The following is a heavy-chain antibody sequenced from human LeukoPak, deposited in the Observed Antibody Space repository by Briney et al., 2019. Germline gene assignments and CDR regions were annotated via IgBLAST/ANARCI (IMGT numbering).Heavy chain of an antibody. V-gene: IGHV4-59*01. CDR2: IYYSGST. CDR3: AGGASTSSYFDY. CDR1: GGSFSGYY. J-gene: IGHJ4*02. D-gene: IGHD2-2*01. Sequence: SETLSLTCAVYGGSFSGYYWSWIRQPPGKGLEWIGYIYYSGSTNYNPSLKSRVTISVDTSKNQFSLKLSSVTAADTAVYYCAGGASTSSYFDYWGQGTLVTVSS.